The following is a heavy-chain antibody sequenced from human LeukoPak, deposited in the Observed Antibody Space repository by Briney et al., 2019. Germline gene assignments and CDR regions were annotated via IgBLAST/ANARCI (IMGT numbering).Heavy chain of an antibody. CDR1: GGSIGSYY. D-gene: IGHD1-26*01. J-gene: IGHJ3*02. Sequence: SETLSLTCTVSGGSIGSYYWSWIRQPPGKGLEWIGYIYYSGSTNYNPSLKSRVTISVDTSKNQFSLKLSSVTAADTAVYYCARHWWEEAFDIWGQGTMVTVSS. CDR3: ARHWWEEAFDI. CDR2: IYYSGST. V-gene: IGHV4-59*08.